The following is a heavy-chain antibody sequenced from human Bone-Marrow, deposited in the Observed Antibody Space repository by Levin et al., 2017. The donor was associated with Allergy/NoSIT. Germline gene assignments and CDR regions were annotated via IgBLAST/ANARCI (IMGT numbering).Heavy chain of an antibody. CDR2: IHHTGRT. D-gene: IGHD3-10*01. Sequence: SETLSLTCSVAGDSFSSGGYYWSWIRQHPGKGLEWIGNIHHTGRTFYTPSLRSRVAMSVEPSENRFSLRLNSVTAADTAVYYRARDRDYSSGNYFDSWGQGTLVTVSS. V-gene: IGHV4-31*03. CDR1: GDSFSSGGYY. J-gene: IGHJ4*02. CDR3: ARDRDYSSGNYFDS.